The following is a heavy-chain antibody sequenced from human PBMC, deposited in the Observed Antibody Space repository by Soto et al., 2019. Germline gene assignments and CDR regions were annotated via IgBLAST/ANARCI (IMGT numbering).Heavy chain of an antibody. J-gene: IGHJ4*02. CDR2: ISAYNGNT. CDR1: GYTFTSYG. CDR3: ARDAAVGLFDY. V-gene: IGHV1-18*01. Sequence: QVQLVQSGAEVKKPGASVKVSCKASGYTFTSYGISWVRQAPGQGLEWMGWISAYNGNTNYAQKLQGRITMTTATYTSTADMELRSLRSDDTAVYYCARDAAVGLFDYWGQGTLVTVSS. D-gene: IGHD1-26*01.